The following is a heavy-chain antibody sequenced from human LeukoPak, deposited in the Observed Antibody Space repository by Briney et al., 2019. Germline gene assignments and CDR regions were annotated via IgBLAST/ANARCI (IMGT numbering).Heavy chain of an antibody. J-gene: IGHJ6*02. CDR2: IIPILGIA. Sequence: SVKVSCKASGYTFISYGISWVRQAPGQGLEWMGRIIPILGIANYAQKFQGRVTITADKSTSTAYMELSSLRSEDTAVYYCARTTVVNRYYYGMDVWAKGPRSPSP. CDR3: ARTTVVNRYYYGMDV. V-gene: IGHV1-69*04. CDR1: GYTFISYG. D-gene: IGHD4-23*01.